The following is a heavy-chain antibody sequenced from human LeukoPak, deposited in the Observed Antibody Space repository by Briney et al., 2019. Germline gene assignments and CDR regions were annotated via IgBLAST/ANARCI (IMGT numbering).Heavy chain of an antibody. CDR3: ARERRPYYDSSGYLDP. Sequence: GGSLRLSCAASGFTFSSYGMHWVRQAPGKGLEWVAVIWYDGSNKYYADSVKGRFTISRDNSKNTLYLQMNSLRAEDTAVYYCARERRPYYDSSGYLDPWGQGTLVTVSS. CDR1: GFTFSSYG. V-gene: IGHV3-33*01. CDR2: IWYDGSNK. J-gene: IGHJ5*02. D-gene: IGHD3-22*01.